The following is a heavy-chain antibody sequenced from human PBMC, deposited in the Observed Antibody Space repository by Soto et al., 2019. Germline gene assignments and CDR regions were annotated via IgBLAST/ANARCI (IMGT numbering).Heavy chain of an antibody. CDR2: IYYSGST. J-gene: IGHJ4*02. V-gene: IGHV4-59*08. Sequence: SVTHCHTERVAACSIGDHCVSWIRQNTGKRLEWIGYIYYSGSTNYNPSLKSRVTISVDTSKNQFSLKLSSVTAADTAVYYCASTDALKDIVVVVAALSMVWGKGTLVTVSS. CDR1: ACSIGDHC. D-gene: IGHD2-15*01. CDR3: ASTDALKDIVVVVAALSMV.